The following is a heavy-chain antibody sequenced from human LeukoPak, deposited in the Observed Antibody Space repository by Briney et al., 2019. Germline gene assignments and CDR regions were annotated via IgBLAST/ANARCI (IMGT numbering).Heavy chain of an antibody. D-gene: IGHD3-9*01. J-gene: IGHJ4*02. V-gene: IGHV3-7*03. CDR3: ARDVRAVLRYFDWLLHFDY. CDR2: IKEDGSEK. Sequence: PGGSLRLSCAASGFLFRTYWMSWVRQAPGKGLEWVAIIKEDGSEKYYVDSVKGRFTISRDNAKNSLYLQMDSLRAEDTAVYYCARDVRAVLRYFDWLLHFDYWGQGTLVTVSS. CDR1: GFLFRTYW.